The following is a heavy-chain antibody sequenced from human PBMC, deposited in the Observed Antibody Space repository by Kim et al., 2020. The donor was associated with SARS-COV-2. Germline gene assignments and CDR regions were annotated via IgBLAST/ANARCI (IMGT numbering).Heavy chain of an antibody. Sequence: GGSLRLSCAASGFTFSSYAMSWVRQAPGKGLECVSSIGISYNTFYADSVKGRFTTSRDNSKNTLHLQMNSLRAEDTAVYYCAKGGRFQPSDYWGQGSLVTVSS. D-gene: IGHD1-26*01. CDR2: IGISYNT. J-gene: IGHJ4*02. CDR3: AKGGRFQPSDY. CDR1: GFTFSSYA. V-gene: IGHV3-23*01.